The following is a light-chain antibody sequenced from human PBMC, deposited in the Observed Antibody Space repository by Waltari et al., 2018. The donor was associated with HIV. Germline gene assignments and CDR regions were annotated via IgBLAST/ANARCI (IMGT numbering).Light chain of an antibody. CDR3: ASWDDSLNGVI. J-gene: IGLJ2*01. CDR1: SSNIGSNT. CDR2: STD. V-gene: IGLV1-44*01. Sequence: QSVLTQPPSVSAAPGQGVVISCSGGSSNIGSNTANWYHPLPGTAPKLLLYSTDKRPSGVPDRFSGSKSGTSASLAITGLQSEDEGVYYCASWDDSLNGVIFGGGTKVTVL.